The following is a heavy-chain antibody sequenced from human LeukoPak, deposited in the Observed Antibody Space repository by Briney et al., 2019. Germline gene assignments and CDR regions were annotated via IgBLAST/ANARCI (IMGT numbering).Heavy chain of an antibody. V-gene: IGHV1-2*02. J-gene: IGHJ4*02. CDR3: AREHRAAAGKKVFDY. CDR1: GYTFTGYY. D-gene: IGHD6-13*01. CDR2: INPNSGGT. Sequence: EASVKVSCKASGYTFTGYYTHWVRQAPGQGLEWMGWINPNSGGTNYAQKFQGRVTMTRDTSISTAYMELSRLRSDDTAVYYCAREHRAAAGKKVFDYWGQGTLVTVSS.